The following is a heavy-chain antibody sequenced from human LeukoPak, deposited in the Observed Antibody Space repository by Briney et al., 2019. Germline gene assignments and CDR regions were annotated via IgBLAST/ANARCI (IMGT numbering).Heavy chain of an antibody. CDR3: AREKDCSGGSCYPPFYYYYYMDV. CDR1: GFTFSNYW. CDR2: IKQDGSEK. J-gene: IGHJ6*03. V-gene: IGHV3-7*03. Sequence: GGSLRLSCAASGFTFSNYWMIWVRQAPGKGLEWVANIKQDGSEKYYVDSVRGRFTISRDNAKNSLYLQMNSLRAEDTALYYCAREKDCSGGSCYPPFYYYYYMDVWGKGTTVTVSS. D-gene: IGHD2-15*01.